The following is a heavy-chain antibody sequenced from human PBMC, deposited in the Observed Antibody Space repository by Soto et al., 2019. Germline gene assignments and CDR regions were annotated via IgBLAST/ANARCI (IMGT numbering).Heavy chain of an antibody. Sequence: QVQLVESGGGVAQPGRSLRLSCEASGFTFSSYDMHWVRQAPGKGLEWVAVISYYGSNIYYADSVKGRFTISRDNSKNTLYLHMNSLRAEDTAVYFCAKLVDKSVDDYWGQGTLVTVSS. CDR2: ISYYGSNI. CDR1: GFTFSSYD. CDR3: AKLVDKSVDDY. D-gene: IGHD2-21*01. J-gene: IGHJ4*02. V-gene: IGHV3-30*18.